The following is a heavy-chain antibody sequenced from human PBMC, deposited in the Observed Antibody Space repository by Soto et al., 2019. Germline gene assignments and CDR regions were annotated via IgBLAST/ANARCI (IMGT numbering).Heavy chain of an antibody. CDR2: ISSSSSTI. J-gene: IGHJ6*02. CDR1: GFTFTSYS. CDR3: ASSGKLGYYYGMDV. D-gene: IGHD3-10*01. V-gene: IGHV3-48*02. Sequence: EVQVVESGGGLVQPGGSLRLSCAASGFTFTSYSMNWVRQAPGKGLEWVSYISSSSSTIYYADSVKGRFSISRDNAKDSLYLQMNSLRDEDTAVYYCASSGKLGYYYGMDVWGQGTTVTVSS.